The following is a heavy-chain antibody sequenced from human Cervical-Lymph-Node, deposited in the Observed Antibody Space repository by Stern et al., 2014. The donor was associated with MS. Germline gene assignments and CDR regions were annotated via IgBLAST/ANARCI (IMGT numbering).Heavy chain of an antibody. V-gene: IGHV4-61*02. CDR1: GGSISSGSYY. CDR3: ARDLGNGDYDY. D-gene: IGHD4-17*01. Sequence: QLQLQESGPGLVKPSQTLSLTCTVSGGSISSGSYYWSWIRQPAGKGLEWIGRIYPSGSTNYTPSLKSRFPISVDTSKNHFPLKLSSVTAADTAVYYCARDLGNGDYDYWGQGTLVTVSS. J-gene: IGHJ4*02. CDR2: IYPSGST.